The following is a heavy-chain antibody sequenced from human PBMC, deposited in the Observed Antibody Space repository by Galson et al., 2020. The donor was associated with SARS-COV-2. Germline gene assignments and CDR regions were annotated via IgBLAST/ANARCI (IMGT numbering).Heavy chain of an antibody. J-gene: IGHJ2*01. CDR2: ISAYNGNT. D-gene: IGHD3-22*01. V-gene: IGHV1-18*01. CDR1: GYTFTSYG. CDR3: ARRGGGYYDSSGYRYWYFDL. Sequence: ASVKVSCKASGYTFTSYGISWVRQAPGQGLEWMGWISAYNGNTNYAQKLQGRVTMTTDTSTRTAYMELRSMRSDDTAVYYCARRGGGYYDSSGYRYWYFDLLCRGTLVTVYS.